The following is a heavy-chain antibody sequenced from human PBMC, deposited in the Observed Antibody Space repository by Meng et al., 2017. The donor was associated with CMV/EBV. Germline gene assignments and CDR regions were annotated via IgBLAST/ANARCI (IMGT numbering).Heavy chain of an antibody. V-gene: IGHV3-30*19. CDR3: ARVWSSTRIGY. CDR2: ISYDGSNK. CDR1: GFTFSSYG. J-gene: IGHJ4*02. Sequence: SCAASGFTFSSYGMHWVRQAPGKGLEWVAVISYDGSNKYYADSVKGRFTISRDNSKNTLYLQMNSLRAEDTAVYYCARVWSSTRIGYWGQGTLVTVSS. D-gene: IGHD2-2*01.